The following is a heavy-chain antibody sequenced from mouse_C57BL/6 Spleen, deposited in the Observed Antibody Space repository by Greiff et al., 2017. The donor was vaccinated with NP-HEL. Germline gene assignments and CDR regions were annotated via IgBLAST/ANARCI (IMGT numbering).Heavy chain of an antibody. CDR3: AKGLLRSPSYAMDY. CDR2: ILPGSVST. D-gene: IGHD1-1*01. J-gene: IGHJ4*01. Sequence: VQLQQSGAELMKPGASVKLSCKATGYTFTGYWIEWVKQRPGHGLEWIGEILPGSVSTNYNEKFKGKATFTADTSSNTAYMQLSSLTTEDSAIYYCAKGLLRSPSYAMDYWGQGTSVTVSS. V-gene: IGHV1-9*01. CDR1: GYTFTGYW.